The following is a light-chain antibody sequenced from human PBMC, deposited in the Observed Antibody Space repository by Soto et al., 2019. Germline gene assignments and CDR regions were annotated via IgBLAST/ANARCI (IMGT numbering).Light chain of an antibody. CDR2: DTF. CDR1: ESIRNE. V-gene: IGKV1-39*01. J-gene: IGKJ1*01. Sequence: DIQMTQSPSSLSASLVDRVTITCRPSESIRNELNWFQQRPGKAPRLLIYDTFTLQSGVPSRFSGSVSGTEFSLTISSLQAGDSAIYYCQQSFTTPWTFGQGTKVEI. CDR3: QQSFTTPWT.